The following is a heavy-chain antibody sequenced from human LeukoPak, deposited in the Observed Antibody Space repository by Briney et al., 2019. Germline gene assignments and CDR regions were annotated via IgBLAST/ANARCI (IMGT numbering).Heavy chain of an antibody. V-gene: IGHV1-69*13. CDR3: ARDSAYCGGDCYYDY. D-gene: IGHD2-21*02. CDR1: GGTFSSYA. Sequence: SVKVSCKASGGTFSSYAISWVRQAPGQGLEWMGGIIPIFGTANYAQKFQGRVTITADESTSTAYMELSSLRSEDTAVYYCARDSAYCGGDCYYDYWGQGTLVAVSS. CDR2: IIPIFGTA. J-gene: IGHJ4*02.